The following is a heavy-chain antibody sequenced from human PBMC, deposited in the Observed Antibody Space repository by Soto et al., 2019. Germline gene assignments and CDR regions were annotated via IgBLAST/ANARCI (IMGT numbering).Heavy chain of an antibody. V-gene: IGHV1-69*01. J-gene: IGHJ6*02. D-gene: IGHD5-12*01. CDR1: GGTLSSHA. CDR2: IIPIFGTP. CDR3: ARVTGGYSGYEGYYYYTMDV. Sequence: QVQLVQSGAEVTKPGSSVKVSCKAAGGTLSSHAISWVRQAPGQGLEWMGGIIPIFGTPNYAQKFQGRVTITADEFTSTAYMALSSLRSEDTAVYFCARVTGGYSGYEGYYYYTMDVWGQGTTVTVSS.